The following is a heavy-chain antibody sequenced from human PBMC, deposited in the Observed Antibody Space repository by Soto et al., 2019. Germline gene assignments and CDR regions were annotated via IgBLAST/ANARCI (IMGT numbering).Heavy chain of an antibody. J-gene: IGHJ6*02. CDR1: GGSISGSY. CDR3: ARLFTVTTDYYFGMDV. Sequence: LSLTCTVSGGSISGSYWSWVRQPAGKGLEWIGRIYSSGSSNYNPSLNSRLTMSLDTSKNQFSLKLRSVTAADTAIYYCARLFTVTTDYYFGMDVWGQGTTVTVSS. CDR2: IYSSGSS. V-gene: IGHV4-4*07. D-gene: IGHD4-17*01.